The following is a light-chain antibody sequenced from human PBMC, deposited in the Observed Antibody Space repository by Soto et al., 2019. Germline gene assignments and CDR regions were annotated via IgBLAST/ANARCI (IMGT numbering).Light chain of an antibody. J-gene: IGKJ1*01. CDR3: QQYNNWPWT. CDR1: QSVSSN. CDR2: GAS. V-gene: IGKV3-15*01. Sequence: EIVLTQSPAALSLSPGERATLSCRASQSVSSNLAWHQQKPGQAPRLLIYGASTRATGIPDRFSGNESGTEFTLTISSLQSEDFAVYYCQQYNNWPWTFGQGTKVEIK.